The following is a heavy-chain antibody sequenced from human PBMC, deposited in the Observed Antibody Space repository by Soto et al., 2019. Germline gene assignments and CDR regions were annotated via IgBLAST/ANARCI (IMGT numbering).Heavy chain of an antibody. CDR1: GGSFSGYY. Sequence: QVQLQQWGAGLLKPSETLSLTCAVYGGSFSGYYWTWIRQPPGTGLEWIGEINHSGSTNYNPSLKSRVTISVDTSKNKFSLKLTSVTAADTAVYYCARDKITGLFDYWGQGTLSPSPQ. CDR2: INHSGST. V-gene: IGHV4-34*01. D-gene: IGHD2-8*02. J-gene: IGHJ4*02. CDR3: ARDKITGLFDY.